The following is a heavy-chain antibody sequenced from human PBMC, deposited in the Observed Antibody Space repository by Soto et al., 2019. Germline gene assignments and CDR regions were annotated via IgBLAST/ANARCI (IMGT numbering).Heavy chain of an antibody. V-gene: IGHV3-23*01. CDR2: ISGSGGST. D-gene: IGHD5-18*01. Sequence: GGSLRLSCAASGFTFSSYAMSWVRQAPGKGLEWVSAISGSGGSTYYADSVKGRFTISRDNSKNTLYLQMNSLRAEDTAVYYCTNGAKRGYGYGYSYYGMDVWGQGTTVTVSS. CDR3: TNGAKRGYGYGYSYYGMDV. J-gene: IGHJ6*02. CDR1: GFTFSSYA.